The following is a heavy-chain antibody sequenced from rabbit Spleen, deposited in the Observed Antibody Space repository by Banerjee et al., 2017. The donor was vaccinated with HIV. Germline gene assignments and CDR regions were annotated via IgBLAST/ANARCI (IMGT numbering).Heavy chain of an antibody. CDR3: ARNPADDGL. V-gene: IGHV1S45*01. Sequence: QEQLEESGGGLVKPEGSLTLTCKASGVSFNDKDVMCWVRQAPGKGLEWIACINTATAKGVKASSANGRFTSSKTSSTTVALQMPSRTAAATAAYSCARNPADDGLWGQGTLVPVS. CDR1: GVSFNDKDV. D-gene: IGHD3-1*01. CDR2: INTATAKG. J-gene: IGHJ3*01.